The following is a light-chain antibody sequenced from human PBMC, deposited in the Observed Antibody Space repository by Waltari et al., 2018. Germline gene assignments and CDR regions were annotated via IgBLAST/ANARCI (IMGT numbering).Light chain of an antibody. CDR1: SLRRYY. J-gene: IGLJ1*01. CDR2: GEN. CDR3: NSRDSSGNLRV. V-gene: IGLV3-19*01. Sequence: SSELTQDPAVSVALGQTVRITCQGDSLRRYYASWYQQKPGQAPVLVIYGENNRPSGIPDRFSGSNSANTASLTITGAQAEDEADYYGNSRDSSGNLRVFGTGTKVTVL.